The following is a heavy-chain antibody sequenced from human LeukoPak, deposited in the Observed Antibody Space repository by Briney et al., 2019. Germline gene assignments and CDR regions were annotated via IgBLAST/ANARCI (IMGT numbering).Heavy chain of an antibody. CDR2: IWYGGSNK. D-gene: IGHD6-6*01. J-gene: IGHJ4*02. CDR3: AKGRIRDSSCLDY. Sequence: GGSLRLSCAASGFTFSSYGMHWVRQAPGKGLEWVAVIWYGGSNKYYADSVKGRFTISRDNSKNTLYLQMNSLRAEDTAVYYCAKGRIRDSSCLDYWGQGTLVTVSS. CDR1: GFTFSSYG. V-gene: IGHV3-30*02.